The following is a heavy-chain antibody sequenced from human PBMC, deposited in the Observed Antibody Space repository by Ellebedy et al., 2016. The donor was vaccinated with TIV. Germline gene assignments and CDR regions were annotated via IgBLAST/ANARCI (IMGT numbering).Heavy chain of an antibody. CDR1: GFTFSSYA. V-gene: IGHV3-64D*06. D-gene: IGHD1-26*01. CDR2: ISSNGGST. J-gene: IGHJ4*02. Sequence: PGGSLRLSCSASGFTFSSYAMHWVRQAPGKGLEYVSAISSNGGSTYYADSVKGRFTISRDNSKNTLYLQMSSLRAEDTAVYYCVNMGWELLYPLDYWGQGTLVTVSS. CDR3: VNMGWELLYPLDY.